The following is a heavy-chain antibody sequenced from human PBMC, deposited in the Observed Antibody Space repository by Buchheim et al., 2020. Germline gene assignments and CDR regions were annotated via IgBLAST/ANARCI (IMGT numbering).Heavy chain of an antibody. CDR1: GFTVSSNY. D-gene: IGHD5/OR15-5a*01. J-gene: IGHJ6*02. V-gene: IGHV3-66*01. CDR3: ARDQDSVFPPFDYYGMDI. CDR2: IYSGGST. Sequence: EVQLVESGGGLVQPGGSLRLSCAASGFTVSSNYMSWVRQAPGKGLEWVSVIYSGGSTYYADSVKGRFTISRDNSKNTLYLQMNSLRAEDTAVYYCARDQDSVFPPFDYYGMDIWGQGTT.